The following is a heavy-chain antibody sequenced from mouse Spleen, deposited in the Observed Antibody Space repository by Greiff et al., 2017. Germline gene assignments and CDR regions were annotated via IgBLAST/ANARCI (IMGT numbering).Heavy chain of an antibody. D-gene: IGHD1-1*01. Sequence: EVQVVESEGGLVQPGSSMKLSCTASGFTFSDYYMAWVRQVPEKGLEWVANINYDGSSTYYLDSLKSRFIISRDNAKNILYLQMSSLKSEDTATYYCAREGRYYYGSSPLAMDYWGQGTSVTVSS. CDR1: GFTFSDYY. J-gene: IGHJ4*01. CDR3: AREGRYYYGSSPLAMDY. V-gene: IGHV5-16*01. CDR2: INYDGSST.